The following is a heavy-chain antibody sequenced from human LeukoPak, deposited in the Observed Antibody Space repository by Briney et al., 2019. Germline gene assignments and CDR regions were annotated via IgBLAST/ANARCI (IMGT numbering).Heavy chain of an antibody. CDR2: IYHSGST. Sequence: TSETLSLTCAVSGYSISSGYYWGWIRQPPGKGLEWIGSIYHSGSTYYNPSLKSRVTISVDTSKNQFSLKLSSVTAADTAVYYCASSPEDLNDYSNLRFDYWGQGTLVTVSS. V-gene: IGHV4-38-2*01. CDR3: ASSPEDLNDYSNLRFDY. J-gene: IGHJ4*02. D-gene: IGHD4-11*01. CDR1: GYSISSGYY.